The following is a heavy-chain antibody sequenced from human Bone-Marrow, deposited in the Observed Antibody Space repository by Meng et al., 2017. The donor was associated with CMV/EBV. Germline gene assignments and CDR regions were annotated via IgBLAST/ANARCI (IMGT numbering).Heavy chain of an antibody. CDR1: GFTFSRYG. Sequence: GGSLRLSCATSGFTFSRYGLYWVRQAPGKGLEWVAFIPNDGSKKLYADFVKGRFTVSRDNSKNTLHLQMSSLRAGDTAMYYCARGDRATITNNVPYYFDFWGRGTLVTVYS. J-gene: IGHJ4*02. CDR2: IPNDGSKK. V-gene: IGHV3-30*02. CDR3: ARGDRATITNNVPYYFDF. D-gene: IGHD4-11*01.